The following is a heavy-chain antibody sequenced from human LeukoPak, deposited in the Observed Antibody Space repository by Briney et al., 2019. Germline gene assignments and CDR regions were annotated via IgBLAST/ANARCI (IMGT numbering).Heavy chain of an antibody. Sequence: PGGSLRLSCAASGFTFSSYSMHWVRQAPGRGLEWVSSISSSSSSYSYTYYADSVKGRFTISRDNAENSLFLQMNSLRAEDTAVYYCARPQVNAYGDCGIWGQGTMVAVSS. CDR2: ISSSSSSYSYT. D-gene: IGHD4-17*01. V-gene: IGHV3-21*06. CDR3: ARPQVNAYGDCGI. J-gene: IGHJ3*02. CDR1: GFTFSSYS.